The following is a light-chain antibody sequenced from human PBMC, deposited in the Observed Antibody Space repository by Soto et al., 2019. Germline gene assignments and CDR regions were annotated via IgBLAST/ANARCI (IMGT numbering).Light chain of an antibody. CDR2: KAS. Sequence: DIQMTQSPSTLSASVGDRVTITCRASQTINSWLAWYQQKPGKAPKLLIYKASYLQSWVPSTFSGSGSGTEFTLTISSLQPDDFATYYCQQYNDYSAWTFGQGT. CDR3: QQYNDYSAWT. J-gene: IGKJ1*01. CDR1: QTINSW. V-gene: IGKV1-5*03.